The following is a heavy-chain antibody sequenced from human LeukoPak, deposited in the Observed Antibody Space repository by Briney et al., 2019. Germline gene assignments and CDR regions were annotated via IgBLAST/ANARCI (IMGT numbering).Heavy chain of an antibody. CDR2: INPSGGST. CDR3: ARDYRGYSYGPRFDY. D-gene: IGHD5-18*01. J-gene: IGHJ4*02. Sequence: ASVKVSCKASGYTFTSYYMHWVRQALGQGLEWMGIINPSGGSTSYAQKFQGRVTMTRDMSTSTVYMELSSLRSEDTAVYYCARDYRGYSYGPRFDYWGQGTLVTVSS. V-gene: IGHV1-46*01. CDR1: GYTFTSYY.